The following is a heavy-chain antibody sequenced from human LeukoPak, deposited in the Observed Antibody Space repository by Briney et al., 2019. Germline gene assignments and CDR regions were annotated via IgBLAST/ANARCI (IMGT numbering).Heavy chain of an antibody. Sequence: PSETLSLTCTVSGGSISSYYWSWIRQPPGKGLEWIGYIYYSGSTYYNPSLKSRVTISVDTSKNQFSLKLSSVTAADTAVYYCSSAEWEPSSMGAFDIWGQGTMVTVSS. CDR1: GGSISSYY. J-gene: IGHJ3*02. CDR3: SSAEWEPSSMGAFDI. CDR2: IYYSGST. D-gene: IGHD1-26*01. V-gene: IGHV4-59*08.